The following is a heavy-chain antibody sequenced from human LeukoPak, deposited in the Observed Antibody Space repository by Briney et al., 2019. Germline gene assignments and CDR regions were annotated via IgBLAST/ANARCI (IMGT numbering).Heavy chain of an antibody. J-gene: IGHJ4*02. CDR2: FNHIGST. Sequence: PSETLSPTCAVYGGSVSGFYCGWNRQPPGKLREWIGEFNHIGSTNTNPSLKGRVTLSVDTSKNQFSLNLASVAAADPAVYYCARGPRARGYSYGYVVHTYYFDYWGQGTLVTVPS. CDR3: ARGPRARGYSYGYVVHTYYFDY. V-gene: IGHV4-34*01. CDR1: GGSVSGFY. D-gene: IGHD5-18*01.